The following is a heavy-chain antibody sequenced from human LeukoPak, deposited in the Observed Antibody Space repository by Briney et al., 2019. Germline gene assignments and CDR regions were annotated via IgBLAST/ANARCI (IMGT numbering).Heavy chain of an antibody. V-gene: IGHV3-23*01. J-gene: IGHJ6*04. CDR2: ISGSGGST. CDR3: AKAAAGPYYYYGMDV. Sequence: GGSLRLSCAASGFTFSSYAMSWVRQAPGKGLEWVSAISGSGGSTYYADPVKGRFTISRDNSKNTLYLQMNSLRAEDTAVYYCAKAAAGPYYYYGMDVWGKGTTVTVSS. CDR1: GFTFSSYA. D-gene: IGHD6-13*01.